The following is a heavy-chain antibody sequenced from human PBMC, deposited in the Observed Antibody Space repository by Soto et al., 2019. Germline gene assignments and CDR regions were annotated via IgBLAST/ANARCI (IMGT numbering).Heavy chain of an antibody. D-gene: IGHD6-19*01. V-gene: IGHV1-2*02. J-gene: IGHJ5*02. CDR3: ARGALTVANWFDP. CDR1: GYTFTDYY. CDR2: INPNNGVT. Sequence: ASVKVSCKASGYTFTDYYMNWVRQAPGQGLEWMGWINPNNGVTNYAQKFQGRVTMTRDTSTSTTYMDLSRLRSDDTGLYYCARGALTVANWFDPWGQGTQVTVSS.